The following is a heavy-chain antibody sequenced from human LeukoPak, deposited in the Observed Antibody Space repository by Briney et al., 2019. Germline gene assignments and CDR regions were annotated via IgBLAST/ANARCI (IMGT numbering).Heavy chain of an antibody. CDR3: ARGGYGSTWYVFDS. CDR1: GFTLTTFD. CDR2: IRIAGAT. D-gene: IGHD6-13*01. V-gene: IGHV3-13*04. J-gene: IGHJ4*02. Sequence: GGSMRLSSAAYGFTLTTFDMHWVRQSTGKGLEWDSSIRIAGATFYAGSVKGRFTISRDSAKTSLYLQMNSLRVGDTAVYYCARGGYGSTWYVFDSWGQGTLVTVSS.